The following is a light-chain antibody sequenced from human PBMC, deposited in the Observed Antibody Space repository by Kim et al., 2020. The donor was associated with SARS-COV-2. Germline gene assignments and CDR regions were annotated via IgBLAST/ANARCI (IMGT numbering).Light chain of an antibody. V-gene: IGLV3-21*04. J-gene: IGLJ3*02. Sequence: APGKTARITWGGNNIGSKSVHWYRQKPGQAPVLVIYYDSDRPSGIPERFSGSNSGNTATLTISRVEAGDEADYYCQVWDTNSDHPVFGGGTQLTVL. CDR3: QVWDTNSDHPV. CDR1: NIGSKS. CDR2: YDS.